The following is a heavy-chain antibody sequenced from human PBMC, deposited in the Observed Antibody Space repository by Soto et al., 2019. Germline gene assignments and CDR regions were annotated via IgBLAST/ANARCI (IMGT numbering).Heavy chain of an antibody. Sequence: QLQLQESGSGLVNPSQTLSLTCTGSGGSINSGDYSWSWLRQPPGKGLEWLGYMYQSGSTFSNPALKGRASVSIDRPEDSFAPDLKSMPAADTAVYYCARAKSWDAYAVWGHGTLVTVSS. CDR1: GGSINSGDYS. CDR3: ARAKSWDAYAV. J-gene: IGHJ3*01. V-gene: IGHV4-30-2*01. CDR2: MYQSGST. D-gene: IGHD3-10*01.